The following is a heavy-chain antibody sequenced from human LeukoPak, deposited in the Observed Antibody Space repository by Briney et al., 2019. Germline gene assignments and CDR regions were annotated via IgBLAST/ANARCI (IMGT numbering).Heavy chain of an antibody. CDR1: GYTFTGYY. Sequence: ASVKVSCKASGYTFTGYYMHWVRQAPGQGLEWMGWIDPNSGGTNYAQKFQGRVTMTRDTSISTAYMELSRLRSDDTAVYYCARDQEGLTSTTVAGTVDYWGQGTLVTVSS. D-gene: IGHD6-19*01. CDR3: ARDQEGLTSTTVAGTVDY. V-gene: IGHV1-2*02. CDR2: IDPNSGGT. J-gene: IGHJ4*02.